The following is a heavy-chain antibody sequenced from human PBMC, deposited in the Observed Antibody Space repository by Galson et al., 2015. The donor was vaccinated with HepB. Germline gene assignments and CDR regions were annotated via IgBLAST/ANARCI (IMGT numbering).Heavy chain of an antibody. D-gene: IGHD2-21*02. J-gene: IGHJ3*02. CDR2: IIPIFGTA. CDR3: ARWGAYCGGDCYGGGDAFDI. CDR1: GGTFSSYA. V-gene: IGHV1-69*13. Sequence: SVKVSCKASGGTFSSYAISWVRQAPGQGLEWMGGIIPIFGTANYAQKFQGRVTITADESTSTAYMELSSLRSEDTAVYYRARWGAYCGGDCYGGGDAFDIWGQGTMVTVSS.